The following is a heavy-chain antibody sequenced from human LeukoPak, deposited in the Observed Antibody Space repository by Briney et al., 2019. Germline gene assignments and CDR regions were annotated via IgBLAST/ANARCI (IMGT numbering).Heavy chain of an antibody. V-gene: IGHV5-51*01. J-gene: IGHJ6*03. CDR1: GYSFTSYW. Sequence: GESLKISCKGSGYSFTSYWIGWVRQMPGKGLEWMGIIYPGDSDTRYSPSFQGQVTISADKSISTAYLQWSSLKASDTAMYYCARGSRGYDSKPERGSYYYYYMDVWGKGTTVTVSS. CDR3: ARGSRGYDSKPERGSYYYYYMDV. D-gene: IGHD5-12*01. CDR2: IYPGDSDT.